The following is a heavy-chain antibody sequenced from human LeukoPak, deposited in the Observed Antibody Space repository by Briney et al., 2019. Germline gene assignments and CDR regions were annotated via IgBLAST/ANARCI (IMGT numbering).Heavy chain of an antibody. J-gene: IGHJ6*03. V-gene: IGHV3-73*01. CDR2: IRSKANSYAT. Sequence: HPGGSLRLSCAASGFTFSGSAMHWVRQASGKGLEWVGRIRSKANSYATAYAASVKGRFTISRDDSKNTAYLQMNSLKTEDTAVYYGTRRQSDPAPGPAAHTDYYYYYMDVWGKGPRSPSP. CDR1: GFTFSGSA. D-gene: IGHD2-2*01. CDR3: TRRQSDPAPGPAAHTDYYYYYMDV.